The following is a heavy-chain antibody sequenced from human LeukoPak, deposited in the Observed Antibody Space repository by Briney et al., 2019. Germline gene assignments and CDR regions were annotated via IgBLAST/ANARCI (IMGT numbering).Heavy chain of an antibody. J-gene: IGHJ4*02. Sequence: GGSLRLSCAASGFTFSSYWMSWVRQAPGKGLEWVANIKQDGSEKYYVDSVKGRFTISRDNAKNSLYLQMNSLRAEDTAVYYCARDSSAYSYGLYYFDYWGQGTLVTVSS. V-gene: IGHV3-7*01. D-gene: IGHD5-18*01. CDR2: IKQDGSEK. CDR3: ARDSSAYSYGLYYFDY. CDR1: GFTFSSYW.